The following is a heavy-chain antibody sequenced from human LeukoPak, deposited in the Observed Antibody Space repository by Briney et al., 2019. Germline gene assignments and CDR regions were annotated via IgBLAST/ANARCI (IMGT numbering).Heavy chain of an antibody. CDR2: TYYRSKWYN. V-gene: IGHV6-1*01. CDR1: GDSVSSNSVT. Sequence: SQTLSLTCAISGDSVSSNSVTWNWIRQSPSRGLEWLGRTYYRSKWYNDYAVSVKSRITINPDTSKNQFSLQLNSVTPEDTAVYYCARDLGKYYYGMDVWGQGTTVTVSS. CDR3: ARDLGKYYYGMDV. J-gene: IGHJ6*02.